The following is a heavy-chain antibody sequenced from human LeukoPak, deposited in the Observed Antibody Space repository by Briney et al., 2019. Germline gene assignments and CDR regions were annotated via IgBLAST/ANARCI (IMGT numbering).Heavy chain of an antibody. J-gene: IGHJ4*02. CDR3: ARDSPDCSGGSCYSG. CDR1: GGSFSGYS. D-gene: IGHD2-15*01. CDR2: INHSGST. V-gene: IGHV4-34*01. Sequence: ASETLSLTCAVYGGSFSGYSWNWIRQPPGKGLEWIGEINHSGSTNYNPSLKSRVTISVDTSKNQFSLKLSSVTAADTAVYYCARDSPDCSGGSCYSGWGQGTLVTVSS.